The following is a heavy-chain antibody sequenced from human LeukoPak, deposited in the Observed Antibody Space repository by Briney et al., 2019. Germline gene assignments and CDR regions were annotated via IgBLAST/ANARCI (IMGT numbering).Heavy chain of an antibody. CDR2: IYSGGTT. J-gene: IGHJ4*02. Sequence: PGGSLRLSCAASGFTLSNNYMSWVRQAPGKGLEWVSVIYSGGTTKYADSVRGRFSISRDNSKNTLHLQMNSLRADDTAVYYCAREKTGSDGYNHGFDYWGQGALVTVSS. V-gene: IGHV3-53*01. CDR1: GFTLSNNY. D-gene: IGHD5-24*01. CDR3: AREKTGSDGYNHGFDY.